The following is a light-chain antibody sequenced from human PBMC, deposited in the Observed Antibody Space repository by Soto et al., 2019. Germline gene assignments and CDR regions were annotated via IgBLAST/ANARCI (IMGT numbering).Light chain of an antibody. V-gene: IGLV7-46*01. Sequence: QAVVTQEPSLTVSPGGTVTLTCGSSTGAVTSRHYPYWFQQKPGQVPRVLIYDTSNKHSWTPARFSGSLLGGKPALNLSGAQPEDEADYYCSLSYSGVRVFGGGTKLTVL. CDR1: TGAVTSRHY. CDR3: SLSYSGVRV. CDR2: DTS. J-gene: IGLJ3*02.